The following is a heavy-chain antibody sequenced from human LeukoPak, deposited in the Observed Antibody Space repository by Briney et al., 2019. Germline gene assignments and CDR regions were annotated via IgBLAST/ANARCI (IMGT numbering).Heavy chain of an antibody. CDR3: ARASYRYCSGGSCFELNWFDP. V-gene: IGHV1-46*01. CDR1: GYTFTSYY. D-gene: IGHD2-15*01. Sequence: ASVKVSCKASGYTFTSYYMHWVRQTPGQGLEWMGIINPSGGSTSYAQKFQGRVTMTRDTSTSTVYMELSSLRSEDTAVYYCARASYRYCSGGSCFELNWFDPWGQGTLVTVSS. J-gene: IGHJ5*02. CDR2: INPSGGST.